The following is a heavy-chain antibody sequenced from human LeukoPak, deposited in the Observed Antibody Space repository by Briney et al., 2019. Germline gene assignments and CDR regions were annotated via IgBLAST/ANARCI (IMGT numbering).Heavy chain of an antibody. V-gene: IGHV1-69*02. CDR2: IIPILGIA. CDR3: AIYYTSSTSCSTATNWNYGDYYYMDV. D-gene: IGHD2-2*01. Sequence: ASVKVSCKASGGTFISYTISWVRQAPGQGLEWMGRIIPILGIANYAQKFQGRVTITADKSTSTAYMELSSLRSEDTAVYYCAIYYTSSTSCSTATNWNYGDYYYMDVWGKGTTVTVSS. J-gene: IGHJ6*03. CDR1: GGTFISYT.